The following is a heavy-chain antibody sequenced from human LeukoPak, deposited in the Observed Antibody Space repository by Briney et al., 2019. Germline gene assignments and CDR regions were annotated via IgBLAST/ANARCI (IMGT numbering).Heavy chain of an antibody. CDR2: ISASGGKT. J-gene: IGHJ4*02. D-gene: IGHD6-6*01. Sequence: GGSLRLSCAASGFTFDNYVMSWVRQAPGKGLEWVSGISASGGKTYYADSVKGRFTISRDNSKNTLYLQMNSLTAEDTALYYCAKEWWSSSSPLHFGSWDQGTLVTVSS. CDR1: GFTFDNYV. V-gene: IGHV3-23*01. CDR3: AKEWWSSSSPLHFGS.